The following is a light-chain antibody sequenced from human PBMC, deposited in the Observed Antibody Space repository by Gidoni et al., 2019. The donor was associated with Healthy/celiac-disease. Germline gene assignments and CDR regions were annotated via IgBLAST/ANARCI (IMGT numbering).Light chain of an antibody. CDR2: KAY. CDR3: QQDNSFWT. Sequence: DIQMTQSPSTLSASVGDRVTITCRASQSIRSWLAWYQQKPGKAPKLLIYKAYSLESGVPSRVSGSGSGTEFTLTISSRQPDDFATYYCQQDNSFWTFGQGTKVEIK. CDR1: QSIRSW. J-gene: IGKJ1*01. V-gene: IGKV1-5*03.